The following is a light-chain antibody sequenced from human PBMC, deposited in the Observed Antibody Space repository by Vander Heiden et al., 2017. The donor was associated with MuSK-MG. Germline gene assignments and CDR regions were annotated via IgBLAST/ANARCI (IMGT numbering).Light chain of an antibody. J-gene: IGKJ2*01. Sequence: DIVMTQSPDSLAVSLGERATINLAWYQQKPGQPPKLLIYWASTRESGVPDRFSGSGSGTDFTLTISSLQAEDVAVYYCQQYYSTPMYTFGQGTKLEIK. V-gene: IGKV4-1*01. CDR3: QQYYSTPMYT. CDR2: WAS.